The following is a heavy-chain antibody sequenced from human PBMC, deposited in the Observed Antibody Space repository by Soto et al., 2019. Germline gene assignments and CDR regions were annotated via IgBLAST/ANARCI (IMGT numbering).Heavy chain of an antibody. CDR2: IYYSGST. Sequence: PSETLSLTCTVSGGSISSGGYYWSWIRQHPGKGLEWIGYIYYSGSTYYNPSLKSRVTISVDTSKNQFSLKLSSVTAADTAVYYCARDSHPEDIVSYGMDVRAQRTTVTVSS. CDR3: ARDSHPEDIVSYGMDV. D-gene: IGHD2-15*01. V-gene: IGHV4-31*03. J-gene: IGHJ6*02. CDR1: GGSISSGGYY.